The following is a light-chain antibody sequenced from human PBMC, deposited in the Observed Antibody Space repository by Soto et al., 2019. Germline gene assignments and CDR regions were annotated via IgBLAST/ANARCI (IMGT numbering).Light chain of an antibody. CDR1: NIGSKS. CDR3: QVWDSSSDH. V-gene: IGLV3-21*04. J-gene: IGLJ2*01. CDR2: YDS. Sequence: SYELTQPPSVSLAPGKTARITCGGNNIGSKSVHWYQQKPGQAPVLVIYYDSDRPSGIPERFSGSNSGNTATLTISRVEAGDEADYYCQVWDSSSDHFGGGTKLTVL.